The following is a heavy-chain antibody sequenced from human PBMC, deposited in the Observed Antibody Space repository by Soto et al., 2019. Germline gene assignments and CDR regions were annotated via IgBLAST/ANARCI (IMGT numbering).Heavy chain of an antibody. D-gene: IGHD2-8*02. J-gene: IGHJ4*02. CDR2: ISGSGDGT. CDR1: GFAFSSYP. V-gene: IGHV3-23*01. CDR3: VKRCDAGGCPDY. Sequence: EVQLLESGGGLVQPGGSLRLSCAASGFAFSSYPMSWVRQAPGKGLEWVSGISGSGDGTYYADSVKGRFTISRDNSKNTLYLQWNSLRAEDTAVYYCVKRCDAGGCPDYWGQGPLLTVSS.